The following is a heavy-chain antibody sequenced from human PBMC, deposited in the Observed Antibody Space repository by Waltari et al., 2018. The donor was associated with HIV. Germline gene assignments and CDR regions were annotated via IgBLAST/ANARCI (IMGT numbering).Heavy chain of an antibody. Sequence: QVQLVESGVGVVQPGRSLRVSCAAAGFTFNSYPMHWVRQAPGKGLEWVAVISWDGSNKHYADSVKGRCTISRDNSRNSLYLQMSSLRAEDTAVYYCGREGDYYDSSPFDYWGQGTLVTVSS. J-gene: IGHJ4*02. CDR2: ISWDGSNK. D-gene: IGHD3-22*01. CDR1: GFTFNSYP. CDR3: GREGDYYDSSPFDY. V-gene: IGHV3-30-3*01.